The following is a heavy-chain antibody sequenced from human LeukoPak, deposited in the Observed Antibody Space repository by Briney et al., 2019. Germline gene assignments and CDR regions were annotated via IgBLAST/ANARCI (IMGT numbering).Heavy chain of an antibody. CDR3: ARNRRGSYSSSWTSPFDY. CDR1: GGTFSSYA. J-gene: IGHJ4*02. CDR2: IIPIFGTA. V-gene: IGHV1-69*13. D-gene: IGHD6-13*01. Sequence: SVTVSFTASGGTFSSYAISWVRQAPGQGLEWMGGIIPIFGTANYAQKFQGRVTITADESTSTAYMELSSLRSEDTAVYYCARNRRGSYSSSWTSPFDYWGQGTLVTVSS.